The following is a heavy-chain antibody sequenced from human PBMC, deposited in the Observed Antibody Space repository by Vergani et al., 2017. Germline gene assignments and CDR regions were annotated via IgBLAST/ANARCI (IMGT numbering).Heavy chain of an antibody. J-gene: IGHJ5*02. Sequence: QVQLVQSGAEVKKPGSSVKVSCKASGYPFTGYYMHWVRQAPGQGLEWMGWINPNSGGTNYAQKFQGRVTMTRDTSISTAYMELSRLRSDDTAVYYCARDAHIVVVPAAPWFDPWGQGTLVTVAS. V-gene: IGHV1-2*02. CDR1: GYPFTGYY. CDR2: INPNSGGT. D-gene: IGHD2-2*01. CDR3: ARDAHIVVVPAAPWFDP.